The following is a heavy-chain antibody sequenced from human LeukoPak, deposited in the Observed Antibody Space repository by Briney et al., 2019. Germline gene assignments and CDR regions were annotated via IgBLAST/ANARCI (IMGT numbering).Heavy chain of an antibody. V-gene: IGHV1-2*02. CDR2: INPKSGDA. Sequence: ASVKVSCKASGSTFSAYHINWVRQASGQGPEWMGWINPKSGDAKYGQAFQGRVTMTRDTSISTAYMELNRLRFDDTAMYYCARGEYSNGYPYRLDSWGQGTLVTVSS. CDR3: ARGEYSNGYPYRLDS. D-gene: IGHD3-16*01. J-gene: IGHJ4*02. CDR1: GSTFSAYH.